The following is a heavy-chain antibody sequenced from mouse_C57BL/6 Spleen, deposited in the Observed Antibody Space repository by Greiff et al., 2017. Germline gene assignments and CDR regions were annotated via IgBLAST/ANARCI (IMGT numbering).Heavy chain of an antibody. V-gene: IGHV5-4*01. J-gene: IGHJ1*03. Sequence: EVQGVESGGGLVKPGGSLKLSCAASGFTFSSYAMSWVRQTPEKRLEWVATISDGGSYTYYTDNVKGRFTISRDTAANNLYLQKSNLNSADTAMYYCARDYYGSSYWYFDVWGTGTTVTVSS. CDR3: ARDYYGSSYWYFDV. D-gene: IGHD1-1*01. CDR2: ISDGGSYT. CDR1: GFTFSSYA.